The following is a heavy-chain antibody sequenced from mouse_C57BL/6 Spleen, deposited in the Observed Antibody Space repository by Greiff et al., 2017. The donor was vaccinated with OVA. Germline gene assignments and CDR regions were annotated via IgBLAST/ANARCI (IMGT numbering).Heavy chain of an antibody. CDR2: ILPGSGST. Sequence: VQVVESGAELMKPGASVKLSCKATGYTFTGYWIEWVKQRPGHGLEWIGEILPGSGSTNYNEKFKGKATFTADPSSNTAYMQLSSLTTEDSAIYYCARSGIYYYGSRPWYFDVWGTGTTVTVSS. V-gene: IGHV1-9*01. J-gene: IGHJ1*03. CDR3: ARSGIYYYGSRPWYFDV. CDR1: GYTFTGYW. D-gene: IGHD1-1*01.